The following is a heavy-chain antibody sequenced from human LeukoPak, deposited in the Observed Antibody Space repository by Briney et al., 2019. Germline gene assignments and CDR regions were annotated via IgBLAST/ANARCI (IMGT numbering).Heavy chain of an antibody. CDR2: IKQDGSEK. CDR3: ARDQARYCSSTSCPYSSSPLDY. D-gene: IGHD2-2*01. Sequence: PGRSLRLSCAASGFTFSSYAMSWVRQAPGKGLEWVANIKQDGSEKYYVDSVKGRFTISRDNAKNSLYLQMNSLRAEDTAVYYCARDQARYCSSTSCPYSSSPLDYWGQGTLVTVSS. V-gene: IGHV3-7*01. J-gene: IGHJ4*02. CDR1: GFTFSSYA.